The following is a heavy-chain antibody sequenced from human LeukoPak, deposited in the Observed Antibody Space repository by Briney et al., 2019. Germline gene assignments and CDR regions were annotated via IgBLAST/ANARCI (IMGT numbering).Heavy chain of an antibody. Sequence: SETLSLTCTVSGGSISSYYWSWIRQPPGKGLEWIGYIYYSGSTNYNPSLKSRVTISVDTSKNQFSLKLSSVTAADTAVYYCARDDRMGYFDYWGQGTLVTVSS. V-gene: IGHV4-59*01. CDR3: ARDDRMGYFDY. CDR2: IYYSGST. J-gene: IGHJ4*02. CDR1: GGSISSYY.